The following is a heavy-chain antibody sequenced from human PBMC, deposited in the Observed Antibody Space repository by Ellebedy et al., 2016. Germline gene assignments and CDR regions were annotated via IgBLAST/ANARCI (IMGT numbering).Heavy chain of an antibody. CDR1: GFTFTDYF. CDR2: ISSDGRSI. CDR3: ARDAWQQLVEGGDY. Sequence: GESLKISCAASGFTFTDYFMAWIRQAPGKGLEWVSYISSDGRSIFYADSVKGRFTISRDNAKNSLSLQMTSLRAEDTSVYYCARDAWQQLVEGGDYWGQGTRVTVSS. J-gene: IGHJ4*01. D-gene: IGHD6-13*01. V-gene: IGHV3-11*01.